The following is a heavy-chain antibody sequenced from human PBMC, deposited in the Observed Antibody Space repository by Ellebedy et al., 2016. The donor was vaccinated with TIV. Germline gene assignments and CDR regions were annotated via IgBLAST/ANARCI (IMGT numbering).Heavy chain of an antibody. CDR3: AKDKVFGDSKWEMDV. V-gene: IGHV3-23*01. Sequence: PGGSLRLSCAASGFSFSGYAMSWVRQAPGKGLEWVSTISNTGSRTYYADSVEGRFIISRDNSKRTVDLQMRSVRAEDTAVYYCAKDKVFGDSKWEMDVWGQGTTVTVSS. J-gene: IGHJ6*02. D-gene: IGHD4-17*01. CDR1: GFSFSGYA. CDR2: ISNTGSRT.